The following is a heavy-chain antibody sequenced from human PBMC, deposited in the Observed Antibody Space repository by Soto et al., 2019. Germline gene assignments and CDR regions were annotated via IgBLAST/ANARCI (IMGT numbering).Heavy chain of an antibody. CDR2: INPNSGGT. Sequence: GASVKVSCKASGYTFTGYYMHWVRQAPGQGLEWMGWINPNSGGTNYAQKFQGRVTITRDTSASTAYMELSSLRSEDTAVYYCARGVAPYYFDYWGQGTLVTVSS. V-gene: IGHV1-2*02. CDR3: ARGVAPYYFDY. D-gene: IGHD2-15*01. CDR1: GYTFTGYY. J-gene: IGHJ4*02.